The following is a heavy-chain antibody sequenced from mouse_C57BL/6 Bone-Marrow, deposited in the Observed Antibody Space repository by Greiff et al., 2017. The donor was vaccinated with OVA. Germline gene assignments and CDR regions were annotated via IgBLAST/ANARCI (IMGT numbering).Heavy chain of an antibody. CDR3: ARWVTTVVAEYYFDY. Sequence: QVQLQQPGAELVMPGASVKLSCKASGYTFTSYWMHWVKQRPGQGLEWIGEIDPSDSYTNYNQKFKGKSTLTVDTSSSTAYIQLSSLTSEDSAVYYCARWVTTVVAEYYFDYWGQGTTLTVSS. J-gene: IGHJ2*01. CDR2: IDPSDSYT. D-gene: IGHD1-1*01. V-gene: IGHV1-69*01. CDR1: GYTFTSYW.